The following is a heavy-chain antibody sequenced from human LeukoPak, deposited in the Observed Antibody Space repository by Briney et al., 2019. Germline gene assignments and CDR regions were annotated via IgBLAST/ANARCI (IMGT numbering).Heavy chain of an antibody. V-gene: IGHV4-39*01. CDR3: ASHLLQDGSGYPPYYFDD. J-gene: IGHJ4*02. D-gene: IGHD3-22*01. CDR1: GGSISSSSYY. CDR2: FYYSGST. Sequence: SETLSLTCTVSGGSISSSSYYWGWIRQPPGKGLEWIGSFYYSGSTYYNPSLKSRVTISVDTSKNQFSLKLSSVTAADTAVYYCASHLLQDGSGYPPYYFDDWGQGTLVTVSS.